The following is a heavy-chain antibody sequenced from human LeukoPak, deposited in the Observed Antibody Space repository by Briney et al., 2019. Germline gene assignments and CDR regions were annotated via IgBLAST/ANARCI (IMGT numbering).Heavy chain of an antibody. CDR2: ISSSGRNT. CDR3: AKRDRPCSGDCSAPYYFDY. V-gene: IGHV3-23*01. CDR1: GFTFSSYA. Sequence: PGGSLRLSCAASGFTFSSYAMSWVRQAPGKGLEWVSSISSSGRNTYYSDSVKGRFTISGDNSKNTLYLQMSSLRAEDTAVYYCAKRDRPCSGDCSAPYYFDYWGQGTLVTVSS. J-gene: IGHJ4*02. D-gene: IGHD2-21*02.